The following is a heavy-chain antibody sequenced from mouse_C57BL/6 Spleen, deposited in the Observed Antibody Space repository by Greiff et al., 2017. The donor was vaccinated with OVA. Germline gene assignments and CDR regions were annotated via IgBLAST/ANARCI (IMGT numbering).Heavy chain of an antibody. CDR1: GFSLTSYG. V-gene: IGHV2-5*01. CDR2: IWRGGST. D-gene: IGHD1-1*02. J-gene: IGHJ4*01. CDR3: ATSGVGAMDY. Sequence: VKLMESGPGLVQPSQSLSITCTVSGFSLTSYGVHWVRQSPGKGLEWLGVIWRGGSTDYNAAFMSRRSTTKDNSKSQVFFKMNSLQADYTAIYYCATSGVGAMDYWGQGTSVTVSS.